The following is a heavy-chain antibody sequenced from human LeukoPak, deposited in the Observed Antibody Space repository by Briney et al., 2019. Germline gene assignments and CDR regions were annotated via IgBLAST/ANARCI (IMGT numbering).Heavy chain of an antibody. V-gene: IGHV3-11*03. Sequence: GGSLRLSCIVSGTPFSDYYMNWIRQAPGKGLEWISYISSSSSYSDYADSVKGRFTISRDNAKSALYLQLNSLRLEDTAVYYCSAGTAADFWGQGTLVTVSS. D-gene: IGHD6-13*01. CDR2: ISSSSSYS. CDR1: GTPFSDYY. J-gene: IGHJ4*02. CDR3: SAGTAADF.